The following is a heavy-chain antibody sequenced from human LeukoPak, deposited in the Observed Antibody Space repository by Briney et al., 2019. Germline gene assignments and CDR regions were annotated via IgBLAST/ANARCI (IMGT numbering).Heavy chain of an antibody. Sequence: SETLSLTCTVSGDSISSYYWSWIRQPPGKGLEWIGYIYYSGSTNYNPSLKSRVTISVDTSKNQFSLKLSSVTAADTAVYYCARSYQGGYSYGPFDYWGQGTLATVSS. J-gene: IGHJ4*02. CDR1: GDSISSYY. D-gene: IGHD5-18*01. CDR3: ARSYQGGYSYGPFDY. V-gene: IGHV4-59*01. CDR2: IYYSGST.